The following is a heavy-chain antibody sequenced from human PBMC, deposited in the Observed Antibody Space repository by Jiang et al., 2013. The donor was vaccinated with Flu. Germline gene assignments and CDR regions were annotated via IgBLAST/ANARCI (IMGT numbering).Heavy chain of an antibody. J-gene: IGHJ4*02. V-gene: IGHV5-51*01. CDR3: ATSRQYYYDSSGYYDFDY. CDR1: GYSFTSYW. CDR2: IYPGDSDT. D-gene: IGHD3-22*01. Sequence: GAEVKKPGESLKISCKGSGYSFTSYWIGWVRQMPGKGLEWMGIIYPGDSDTRYSPSFQGQVTISADKSISTAYLQWSSLKASDTAMYYCATSRQYYYDSSGYYDFDYWGQGTLVTVSS.